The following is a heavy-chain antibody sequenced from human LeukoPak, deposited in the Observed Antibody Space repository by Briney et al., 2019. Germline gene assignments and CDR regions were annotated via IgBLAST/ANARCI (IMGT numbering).Heavy chain of an antibody. D-gene: IGHD4-23*01. CDR2: INPSGGRT. CDR1: EYTFTSYY. J-gene: IGHJ4*02. CDR3: AREVYGGNPTL. V-gene: IGHV1-46*01. Sequence: ASVKVSCKASEYTFTSYYIYWMRQAHGHGLDWMGIINPSGGRTNYAHKFQGRVTMTRDMSTSTVYMELSSLRSEDTAVYYCAREVYGGNPTLWGQGTLVTVSS.